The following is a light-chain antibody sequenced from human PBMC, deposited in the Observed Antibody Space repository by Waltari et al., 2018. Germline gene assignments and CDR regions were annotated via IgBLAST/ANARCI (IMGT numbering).Light chain of an antibody. V-gene: IGKV3-15*01. Sequence: EIVMTQSPATLSVSPGERATLSCRASQSVGINLAWYQHKPGQVPRLFIYGASTRATGFPARFSGSGSGTEFTLTISSLQSEDVAVYYCQHYYSIPYTFGQGTKLQIK. CDR3: QHYYSIPYT. CDR1: QSVGIN. J-gene: IGKJ2*01. CDR2: GAS.